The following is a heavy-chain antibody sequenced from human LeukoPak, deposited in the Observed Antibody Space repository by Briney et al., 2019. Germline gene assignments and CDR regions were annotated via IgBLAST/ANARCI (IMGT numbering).Heavy chain of an antibody. J-gene: IGHJ4*02. CDR3: ARESGYTYGA. CDR1: GFIFSSYS. CDR2: INIDGSRT. Sequence: QSGGSLRLSCAASGFIFSSYSMNWVRQAPGKGLVWVSLINIDGSRTTYADSVKGRFTISRDNAKNTLYLQMNSLRAEDTAVYYCARESGYTYGAWGQGTLVTVSS. D-gene: IGHD6-13*01. V-gene: IGHV3-74*01.